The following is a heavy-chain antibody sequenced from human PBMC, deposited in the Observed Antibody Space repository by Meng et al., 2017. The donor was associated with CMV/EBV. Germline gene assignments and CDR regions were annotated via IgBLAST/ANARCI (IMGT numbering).Heavy chain of an antibody. CDR2: IYTSGST. CDR3: AREMPIAAAGCFDY. D-gene: IGHD6-13*01. Sequence: VRLQGSGPGLVKPSGTLSLPSTVSGASISTYYCSWSRQPAGKGLEWIGRIYTSGSTNYNPSLKSRVTMSVDTSKNQFSLKLSSVTAADTAVYYCAREMPIAAAGCFDYWGQGTLVTVSS. CDR1: GASISTYY. J-gene: IGHJ4*02. V-gene: IGHV4-4*07.